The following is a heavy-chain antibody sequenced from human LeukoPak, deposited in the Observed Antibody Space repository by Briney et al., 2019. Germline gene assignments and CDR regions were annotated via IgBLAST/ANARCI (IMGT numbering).Heavy chain of an antibody. CDR3: ASPFCGDSPSS. D-gene: IGHD4-17*01. J-gene: IGHJ5*02. Sequence: GRSLTLSCAASGFTVSSNYMSWVRQAQGKGMEWDSVIYSGGSTYSTESGEGRFTMPSDNSQQTLSFQMSRLRAEHRTVSYCASPFCGDSPSSWGEGNLVT. V-gene: IGHV3-66*01. CDR1: GFTVSSNY. CDR2: IYSGGST.